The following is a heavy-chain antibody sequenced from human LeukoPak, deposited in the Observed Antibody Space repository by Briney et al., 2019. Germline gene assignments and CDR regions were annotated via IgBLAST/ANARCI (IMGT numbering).Heavy chain of an antibody. CDR2: IYTSGST. J-gene: IGHJ4*02. CDR3: ARDLYGPIFGVVIGRIRFDY. V-gene: IGHV4-4*07. Sequence: SETLSLTCTVSGGSFSSYYWSWIRQPAGKGLEWMGRIYTSGSTNYNPSPKSRVTMSVDTSKNQFSLKLSSVTAADTAVYYCARDLYGPIFGVVIGRIRFDYWGQGTLVTVSS. CDR1: GGSFSSYY. D-gene: IGHD3-3*01.